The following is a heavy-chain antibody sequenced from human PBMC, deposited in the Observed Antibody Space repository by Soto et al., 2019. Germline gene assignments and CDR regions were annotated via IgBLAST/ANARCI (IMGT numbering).Heavy chain of an antibody. V-gene: IGHV1-18*01. J-gene: IGHJ5*02. CDR3: ARDIVNTRDKNWFDP. CDR2: ISVYNGNT. Sequence: QVQLVQSGGEVKKPGASVKVSCKASGYAFNSYGISWVRQAPGQGLEWMGWISVYNGNTNYAQKLQGRVTLTTDTSTSTAYMELRSLRSDDTAVDYCARDIVNTRDKNWFDPWGQGTLVTVSS. CDR1: GYAFNSYG. D-gene: IGHD4-4*01.